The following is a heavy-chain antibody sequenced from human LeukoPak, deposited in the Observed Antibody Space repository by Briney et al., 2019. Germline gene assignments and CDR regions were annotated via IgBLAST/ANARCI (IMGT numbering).Heavy chain of an antibody. Sequence: SETLSLTCTVSGGSISSSSYFWGWIRQPPGKGLEWIGTFYYSGNTYYNPSLKSRVTISVDTSKNQFSLKLNSVTAADTAVYYCARVPALTLIVVLTWGQGILVTVSS. CDR3: ARVPALTLIVVLT. J-gene: IGHJ5*02. CDR1: GGSISSSSYF. D-gene: IGHD3-22*01. V-gene: IGHV4-39*07. CDR2: FYYSGNT.